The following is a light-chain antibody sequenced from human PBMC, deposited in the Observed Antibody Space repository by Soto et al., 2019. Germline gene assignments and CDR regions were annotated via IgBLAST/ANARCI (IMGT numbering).Light chain of an antibody. CDR1: SSNIGAGYD. CDR3: QSYDSRLSGSV. V-gene: IGLV1-40*01. J-gene: IGLJ2*01. CDR2: GNN. Sequence: QAVVTQPPSVSGAPGQTITISCTGSSSNIGAGYDVHWYQQLPGTAPKLLIHGNNYRPSGVLDRFSGSKSGTSASLAITGLQAEDEADYYCQSYDSRLSGSVFGGGTKLTVL.